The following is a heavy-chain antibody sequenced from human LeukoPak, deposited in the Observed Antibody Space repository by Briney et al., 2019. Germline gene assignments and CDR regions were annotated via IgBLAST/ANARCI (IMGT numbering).Heavy chain of an antibody. Sequence: ASVKVSCKASGYTLTSYGISWVRQAPGQGLEWMGWISAYNGNTNYAQKLQGRVTMTTDTSTSTAYMELRSLRSDDTAVYYCARVRGYYYDGIFDYWGQGTLVTVSS. J-gene: IGHJ4*02. CDR1: GYTLTSYG. D-gene: IGHD3-22*01. CDR3: ARVRGYYYDGIFDY. V-gene: IGHV1-18*01. CDR2: ISAYNGNT.